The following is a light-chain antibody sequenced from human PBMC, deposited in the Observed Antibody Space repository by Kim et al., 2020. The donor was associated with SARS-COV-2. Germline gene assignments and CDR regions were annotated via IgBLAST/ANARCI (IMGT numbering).Light chain of an antibody. CDR2: DVS. Sequence: QSALTQPASVSGSPGQSITISCTGSSSDVGGYNYVSWYQQHPGKVPKLMIYDVSKRPSGVSNRFSGSKSGNTASLTISGLQAEDEADYYCSSYTSSITLVFGGGTKVTVL. CDR3: SSYTSSITLV. V-gene: IGLV2-14*03. J-gene: IGLJ3*02. CDR1: SSDVGGYNY.